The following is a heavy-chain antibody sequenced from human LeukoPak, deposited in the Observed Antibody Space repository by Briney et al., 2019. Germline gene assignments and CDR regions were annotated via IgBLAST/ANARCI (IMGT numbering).Heavy chain of an antibody. CDR1: GYTFTGYY. CDR2: INPNSGGT. CDR3: ARHLSGVTGYTYGRGIDY. J-gene: IGHJ4*02. D-gene: IGHD5-18*01. Sequence: ASVKVSCKASGYTFTGYYMYWVRQAPGQGLEWMGWINPNSGGTNYAQKFQGRVTMTRDMSTSTVYMELSSLRSEDTAVYYCARHLSGVTGYTYGRGIDYWGQGTLVTVSS. V-gene: IGHV1-2*02.